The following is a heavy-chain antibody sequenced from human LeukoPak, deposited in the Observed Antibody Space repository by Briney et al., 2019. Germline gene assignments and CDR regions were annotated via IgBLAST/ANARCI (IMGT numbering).Heavy chain of an antibody. D-gene: IGHD6-13*01. Sequence: GGSLRLSCAASGFTVSSNYMSWVRQAPGKGLEWVSVIYSGGSTYYADSVKGRFTISRDNSKNTLYLQMNSLRAEDTAVYYCARDLVSAAAGSDDYWGQGTLVTVSS. J-gene: IGHJ4*02. CDR1: GFTVSSNY. V-gene: IGHV3-66*02. CDR3: ARDLVSAAAGSDDY. CDR2: IYSGGST.